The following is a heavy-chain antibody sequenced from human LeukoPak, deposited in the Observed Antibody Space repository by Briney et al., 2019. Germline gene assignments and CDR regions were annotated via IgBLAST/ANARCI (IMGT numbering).Heavy chain of an antibody. V-gene: IGHV3-53*01. J-gene: IGHJ6*03. CDR1: GFTVSSNS. CDR3: AKAATLGYYYYYMDV. Sequence: GGSLRLSCTVSGFTVSSNSMSWVRQAPGKGLEWVSFIYSDNTHYSDSVKGRFTISRDNSKNTLYLQMNSLRAEDTAVYNCAKAATLGYYYYYMDVWGKGTTVTISS. CDR2: IYSDNT. D-gene: IGHD2-15*01.